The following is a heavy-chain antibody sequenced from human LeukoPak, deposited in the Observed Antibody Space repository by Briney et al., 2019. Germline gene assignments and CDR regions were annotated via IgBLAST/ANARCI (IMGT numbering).Heavy chain of an antibody. J-gene: IGHJ5*02. V-gene: IGHV3-20*04. Sequence: GGSLRLSCAAPGFTFDDYGMSWVRQAPGKGLEGVSGLNWNGGSTGYADSVKGRFTISRDNAKNSLYLQMNSLRAEDTALYYCARDKGYSSSTSFFCWFDPWGQGTLLTDCS. CDR3: ARDKGYSSSTSFFCWFDP. CDR2: LNWNGGST. D-gene: IGHD2-2*01. CDR1: GFTFDDYG.